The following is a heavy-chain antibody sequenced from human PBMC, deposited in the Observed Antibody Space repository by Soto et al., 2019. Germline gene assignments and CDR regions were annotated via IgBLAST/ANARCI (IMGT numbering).Heavy chain of an antibody. CDR1: GYSFTSYW. V-gene: IGHV5-10-1*01. D-gene: IGHD6-6*01. CDR3: ASHPLSYSSSAAPNWFDP. Sequence: PGESLKISCKGSGYSFTSYWISWVRQMPGKGLEWMGRIDPSVSYTNYSPSFQVHVTISADKSISTAYLQWSSLKASDTAMYYCASHPLSYSSSAAPNWFDPWGQGTLVTVS. J-gene: IGHJ5*02. CDR2: IDPSVSYT.